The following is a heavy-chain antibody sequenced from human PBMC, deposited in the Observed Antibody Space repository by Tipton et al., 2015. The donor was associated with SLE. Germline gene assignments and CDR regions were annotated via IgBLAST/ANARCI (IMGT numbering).Heavy chain of an antibody. J-gene: IGHJ3*02. D-gene: IGHD6-13*01. Sequence: QSGAEVKKPGSSVKVSCKASGGTFSSYAISWVRQAPGQGLEWMGGIIPIFGTANYAQKFQGRVTITTDESTSTAYMELSSLRSEDTAMYYCARTIEEQQLQGGFDIWGQGTRITVAS. CDR3: ARTIEEQQLQGGFDI. CDR2: IIPIFGTA. CDR1: GGTFSSYA. V-gene: IGHV1-69*05.